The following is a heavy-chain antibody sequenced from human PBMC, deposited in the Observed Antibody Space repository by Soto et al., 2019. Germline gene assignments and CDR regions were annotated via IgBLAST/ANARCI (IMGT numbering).Heavy chain of an antibody. J-gene: IGHJ6*02. Sequence: QVQLVESGGCVVQPGGSLRLSCTASRFTFTTFAIHWVLQAPGKGLEWVSLISYDGHNKYYSDSVKGRFTISRDNYKNTLSLQMNSLRAEDTAVYYCAKDLQAYGDYNYYYYGMNVWGQGTTVSVSS. CDR3: AKDLQAYGDYNYYYYGMNV. CDR2: ISYDGHNK. D-gene: IGHD4-17*01. CDR1: RFTFTTFA. V-gene: IGHV3-30*18.